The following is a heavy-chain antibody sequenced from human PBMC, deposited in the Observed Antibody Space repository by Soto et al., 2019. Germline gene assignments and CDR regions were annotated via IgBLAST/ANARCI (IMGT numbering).Heavy chain of an antibody. J-gene: IGHJ6*02. CDR2: IRSKANSYAT. D-gene: IGHD3-9*01. CDR3: TSPPNFVWLLSRGYYYGMDV. CDR1: GFTFSGSA. V-gene: IGHV3-73*01. Sequence: EVQLVESGGGLVQPGGSLKLSCAASGFTFSGSAMHWVRQASGKGLEWVGRIRSKANSYATAYAASVKGRFTISRGESKNTAYLQMNSPKTEDTAVYYCTSPPNFVWLLSRGYYYGMDVWGQGTTVTVSS.